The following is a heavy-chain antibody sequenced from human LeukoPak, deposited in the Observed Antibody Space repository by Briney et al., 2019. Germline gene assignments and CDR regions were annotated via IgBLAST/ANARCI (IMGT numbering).Heavy chain of an antibody. V-gene: IGHV3-23*01. CDR3: AKDDGTPGDYHYGMDV. D-gene: IGHD2-8*02. Sequence: GGSLRLSCAASGFTFSSYAMSWVRQAPGKGLEWVSTTSSSGGKTYYADSVKGRFTISRDNSKNTLYLQMNSLRAEDTAVYYCAKDDGTPGDYHYGMDVWGKGTTVTVSS. CDR2: TSSSGGKT. J-gene: IGHJ6*04. CDR1: GFTFSSYA.